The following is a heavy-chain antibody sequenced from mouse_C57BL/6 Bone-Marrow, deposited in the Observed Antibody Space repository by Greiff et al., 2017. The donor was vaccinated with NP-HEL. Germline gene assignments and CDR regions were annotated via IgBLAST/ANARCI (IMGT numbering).Heavy chain of an antibody. Sequence: QVQLQQPGAELVKPGASVKMSCKASGYTFTSYWITWVKQRPGQGLEWIGDIYPGSGSTNYNEKFKSKATLTVDTSSSTAYMQLSSLTSEDSAVYYCARGGCYYGNYFYWYFDVWGTGTTVTVSS. V-gene: IGHV1-55*01. CDR2: IYPGSGST. J-gene: IGHJ1*03. D-gene: IGHD2-1*01. CDR3: ARGGCYYGNYFYWYFDV. CDR1: GYTFTSYW.